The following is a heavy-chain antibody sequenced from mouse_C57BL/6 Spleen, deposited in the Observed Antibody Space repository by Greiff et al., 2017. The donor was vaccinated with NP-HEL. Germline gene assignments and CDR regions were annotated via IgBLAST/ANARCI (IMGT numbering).Heavy chain of an antibody. D-gene: IGHD1-1*01. Sequence: QVQLQHSGAELVKPGASVKISCKASGYAFSSYWMNWVKQRPGKGLEWIGQIYPGDGDTNYNGKFKGKATLTADKSSSTAYMKLSSLTSEDSAVYFCAREAGSSPSAMDYWGQGTSVTVSS. J-gene: IGHJ4*01. V-gene: IGHV1-80*01. CDR3: AREAGSSPSAMDY. CDR2: IYPGDGDT. CDR1: GYAFSSYW.